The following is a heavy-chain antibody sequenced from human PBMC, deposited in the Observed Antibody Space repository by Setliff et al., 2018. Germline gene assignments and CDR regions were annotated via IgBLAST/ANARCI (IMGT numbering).Heavy chain of an antibody. V-gene: IGHV4-34*01. J-gene: IGHJ2*01. D-gene: IGHD3-22*01. CDR2: INHSGSG. CDR3: ARAVDSSGYFPYWYFDL. Sequence: SETLSLTCNVYGGSFDTYYWSWIRQPPGKGLEWFGEINHSGSGDYNPSFKGRVTISVDTSKKQFSLTLTSVTAADTAVYFCARAVDSSGYFPYWYFDLWGRGALVTVSS. CDR1: GGSFDTYY.